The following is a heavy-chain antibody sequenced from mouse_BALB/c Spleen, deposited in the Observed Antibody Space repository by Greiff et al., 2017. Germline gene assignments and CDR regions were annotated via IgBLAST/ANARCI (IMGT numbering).Heavy chain of an antibody. V-gene: IGHV5-17*02. CDR3: ARSDYGSSPYAMDY. J-gene: IGHJ4*01. Sequence: EVMLVESGGGLVQPGGSRKLSCAASGFTFSSFGMHWVRQAPEKGLEWVAYISSGSSTIYYADTVKGRFTISRDNPKNTLFLQMTSLRSEDTAMYYCARSDYGSSPYAMDYWGQGTSVTVSS. CDR2: ISSGSSTI. D-gene: IGHD1-1*01. CDR1: GFTFSSFG.